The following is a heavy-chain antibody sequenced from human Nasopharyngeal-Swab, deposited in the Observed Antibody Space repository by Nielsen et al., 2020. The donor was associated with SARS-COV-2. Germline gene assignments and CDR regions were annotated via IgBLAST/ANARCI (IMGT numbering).Heavy chain of an antibody. CDR1: GYTFTGYY. D-gene: IGHD3-22*01. Sequence: ASVKVSCKASGYTFTGYYMHWVRQAPGQGLEWMGIINPSGGSTSYAQKFQGRVTMTRDTSTSTVYMELSSLRSEDTAVYYCARDLPGPRRYYDSRGYLGYWGQGTLVTVSS. CDR2: INPSGGST. J-gene: IGHJ4*02. V-gene: IGHV1-46*01. CDR3: ARDLPGPRRYYDSRGYLGY.